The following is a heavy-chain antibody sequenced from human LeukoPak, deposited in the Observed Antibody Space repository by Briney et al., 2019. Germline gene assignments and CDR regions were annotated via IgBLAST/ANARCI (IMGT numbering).Heavy chain of an antibody. J-gene: IGHJ4*02. CDR1: GYTFVSYG. V-gene: IGHV1-18*01. Sequence: ASVKVSCKASGYTFVSYGNTWVRQAPGQGLEWMGWISPYNGHTNYAQKLQGRITMTTDTSTSTAYMELRSLRSDDTAVYYCARDLTRTTTVIDYWGQGTLVTVSS. CDR3: ARDLTRTTTVIDY. D-gene: IGHD4-17*01. CDR2: ISPYNGHT.